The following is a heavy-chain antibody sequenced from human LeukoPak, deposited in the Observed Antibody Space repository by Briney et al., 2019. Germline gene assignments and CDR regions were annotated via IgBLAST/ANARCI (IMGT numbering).Heavy chain of an antibody. J-gene: IGHJ4*02. CDR2: INPSGGST. CDR3: ARDCGGGDCLFDY. D-gene: IGHD2-21*02. CDR1: GYSFTSYW. Sequence: GESLKISCKGSGYSFTSYWIGWVRQAPGQGLEWMGIINPSGGSTSYAQKFQGRVTMTRDTSTSTVYMELSSLRSEDTAVYYCARDCGGGDCLFDYWGQGTLVTVSS. V-gene: IGHV1-46*01.